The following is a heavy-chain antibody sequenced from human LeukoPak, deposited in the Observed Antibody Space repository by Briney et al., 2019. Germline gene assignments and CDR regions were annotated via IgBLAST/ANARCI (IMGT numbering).Heavy chain of an antibody. Sequence: GASVKVSCKASGYTFTSYYMHWVRQAPGQGLEWMGIINPSGGSTSYAQKFQGRVTMTRDMSTSTVYMELSSLRSEDTAVYYCARDELRFLEWPLNYYYYYGMDVWGQGTTVTVSS. CDR3: ARDELRFLEWPLNYYYYYGMDV. J-gene: IGHJ6*02. CDR2: INPSGGST. V-gene: IGHV1-46*01. CDR1: GYTFTSYY. D-gene: IGHD3-3*01.